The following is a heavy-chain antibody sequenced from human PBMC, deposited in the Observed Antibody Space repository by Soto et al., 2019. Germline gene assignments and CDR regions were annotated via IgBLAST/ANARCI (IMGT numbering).Heavy chain of an antibody. V-gene: IGHV3-33*01. D-gene: IGHD3-16*02. CDR2: IWYDGSNK. CDR3: ARDRRGELSLFGGYYYYMDV. Sequence: GGSLRLSCAASGFTFSSYGMHWVRQAPGKGLEWVAVIWYDGSNKYYADSVKGRFTISRDNSKNTLYLQMNSLRAEDTAVYYCARDRRGELSLFGGYYYYMDVWGKGTTVTVSS. CDR1: GFTFSSYG. J-gene: IGHJ6*03.